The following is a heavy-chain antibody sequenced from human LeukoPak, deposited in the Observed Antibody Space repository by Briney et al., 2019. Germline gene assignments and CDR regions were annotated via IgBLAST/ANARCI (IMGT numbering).Heavy chain of an antibody. CDR1: GFTFSDYW. CDR3: ARDFYFDWLSQFDY. Sequence: PGGSLRLSCAASGFTFSDYWMSWVRQAPGRGLEWVANIKRDGSEKYYVDSVKGRFTISRDNAKNSLSLQMNSLRAEDSAVYYCARDFYFDWLSQFDYWGQGILVTVSS. J-gene: IGHJ4*02. CDR2: IKRDGSEK. V-gene: IGHV3-7*01. D-gene: IGHD3-9*01.